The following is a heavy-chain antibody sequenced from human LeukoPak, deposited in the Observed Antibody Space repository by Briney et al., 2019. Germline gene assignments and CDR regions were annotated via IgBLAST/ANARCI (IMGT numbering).Heavy chain of an antibody. J-gene: IGHJ5*02. CDR2: ISSSGSTI. Sequence: GGSLRLSCAASGFTFSDYYMSWIRQAPGKGLEWVSYISSSGSTIYYGDSVKGRFTISRDNAKNSLYLQMNSLRAEDTAVYYCASRLTMVRGVLDPWGQGTLVTVSS. CDR3: ASRLTMVRGVLDP. D-gene: IGHD3-10*01. V-gene: IGHV3-11*01. CDR1: GFTFSDYY.